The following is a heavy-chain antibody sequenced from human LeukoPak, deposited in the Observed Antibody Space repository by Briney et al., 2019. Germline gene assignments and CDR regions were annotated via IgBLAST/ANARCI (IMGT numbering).Heavy chain of an antibody. Sequence: GGSLRLSCAVSGFNFSNYWMSWGRQAPGKGLEWGGRIRSTANGYATAYASSVKGRFTISRDDSQNTAYLQMDSLKTEDTAVYYCTGNYYGSGSYADFDYWGQGTLVTVSS. CDR1: GFNFSNYW. CDR3: TGNYYGSGSYADFDY. V-gene: IGHV3-73*01. J-gene: IGHJ4*02. CDR2: IRSTANGYAT. D-gene: IGHD3-10*01.